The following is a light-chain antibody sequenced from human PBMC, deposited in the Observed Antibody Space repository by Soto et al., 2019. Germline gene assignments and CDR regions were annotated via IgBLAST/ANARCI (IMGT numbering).Light chain of an antibody. CDR1: QTVNSN. Sequence: EIVITPSPATLSVSPRGRATLSFRASQTVNSNLAWYQQKPGQAPRLLIYGASTRATGIPPWFSGSGSGTDFTLTISSLQPEDFATYYCQQFNSYPITFGQGTRLEIK. J-gene: IGKJ5*01. CDR2: GAS. V-gene: IGKV3-15*01. CDR3: QQFNSYPIT.